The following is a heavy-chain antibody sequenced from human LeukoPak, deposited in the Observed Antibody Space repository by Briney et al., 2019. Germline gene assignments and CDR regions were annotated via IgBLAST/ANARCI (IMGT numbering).Heavy chain of an antibody. Sequence: GGSLRLSCAASGFTFTSYEMNCISSSGSTMYYADSVKGRFTISRDNAKNSLYLQMCSLRADDTAVYYCASVLPSGPPDYWGQGTLVTVSS. D-gene: IGHD2-8*02. CDR2: ISSSGSTM. V-gene: IGHV3-48*03. CDR3: ASVLPSGPPDY. J-gene: IGHJ4*02. CDR1: GFTFTSYE.